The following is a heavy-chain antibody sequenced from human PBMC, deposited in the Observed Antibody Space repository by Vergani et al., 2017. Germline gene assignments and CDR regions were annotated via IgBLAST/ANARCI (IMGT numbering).Heavy chain of an antibody. CDR3: ASIAVAGTVGY. CDR2: IYYSGST. V-gene: IGHV4-34*11. J-gene: IGHJ4*02. Sequence: QVQLQQWGAGLLKPSETLSLTCAVYGGSFSGYYWSWIRQPPGKGLEWIGYIYYSGSTNYNPSLKSRVTISVDTSKNQFSLKLSSVTAADTAVYYCASIAVAGTVGYWGQGTLVTVSS. D-gene: IGHD6-19*01. CDR1: GGSFSGYY.